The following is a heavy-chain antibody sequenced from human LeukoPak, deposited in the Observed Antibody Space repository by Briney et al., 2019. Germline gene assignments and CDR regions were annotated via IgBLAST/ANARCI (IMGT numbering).Heavy chain of an antibody. CDR1: GYTFTGYY. CDR3: ARDGPYSSGPPLNWFDP. Sequence: SVKVSCKASGYTFTGYYMHWVRQAPGQGLEWMGWINPNSGGTNYAQKFQGRVTMTRDTSISTAYMELSRLRSDDTAVYYCARDGPYSSGPPLNWFDPWGPGTLVTVSS. J-gene: IGHJ5*02. V-gene: IGHV1-2*02. CDR2: INPNSGGT. D-gene: IGHD6-19*01.